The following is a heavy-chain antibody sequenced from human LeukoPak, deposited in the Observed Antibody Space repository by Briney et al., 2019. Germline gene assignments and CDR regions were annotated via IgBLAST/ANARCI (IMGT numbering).Heavy chain of an antibody. J-gene: IGHJ5*02. Sequence: SQTLSLTCSVSGASISNGGYYWSWIRQHPGKGLEWIGNIYNSGNTYYNPSLKSRITISVDTSKNQFSLKLRSVTAADTAVYYCAVYVDYGFDPWGQGTLVTVSP. CDR2: IYNSGNT. V-gene: IGHV4-31*03. D-gene: IGHD4-17*01. CDR1: GASISNGGYY. CDR3: AVYVDYGFDP.